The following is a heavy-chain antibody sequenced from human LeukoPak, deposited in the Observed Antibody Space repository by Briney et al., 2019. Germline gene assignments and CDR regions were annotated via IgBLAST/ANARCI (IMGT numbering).Heavy chain of an antibody. CDR3: ARAVVGARFDY. CDR1: GGSISSYY. J-gene: IGHJ4*02. CDR2: MYYSGST. Sequence: PSETLSLTCTVSGGSISSYYWSWIRQPPGKGLEWIGYMYYSGSTNYNPSLKSRLTISVDMSKNQFSLKLSSVTAADTAVYYCARAVVGARFDYWGQGTLVTVSS. D-gene: IGHD2-15*01. V-gene: IGHV4-59*01.